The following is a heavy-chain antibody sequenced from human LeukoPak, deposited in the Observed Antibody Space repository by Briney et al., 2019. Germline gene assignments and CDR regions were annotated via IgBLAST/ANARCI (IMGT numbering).Heavy chain of an antibody. D-gene: IGHD2-15*01. CDR2: FYSGGST. Sequence: GGSLRLSCVASGFTVSSNYMSWVRQAPGTGLEWVSMFYSGGSTFYADSVKGRFTIARDSSKNTLYLQMNTLRAEDTAVYYCARVLRYCSGGNCYSGGLGYMDVWGKGTMVTISS. J-gene: IGHJ6*03. CDR1: GFTVSSNY. V-gene: IGHV3-66*01. CDR3: ARVLRYCSGGNCYSGGLGYMDV.